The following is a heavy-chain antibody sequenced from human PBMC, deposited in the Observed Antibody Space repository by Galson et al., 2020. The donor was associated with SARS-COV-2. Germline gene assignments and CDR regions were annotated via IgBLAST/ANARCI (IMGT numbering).Heavy chain of an antibody. CDR2: IYYSGST. CDR3: ARATMVRGIVTSTPVDD. Sequence: SETLSLTCTVSGGSISSGDYYWSWIRQHPGKGLEWIGYIYYSGSTYYNPSLKSRVTISIDTSKNQFSLNLNSVTAADTAVYYCARATMVRGIVTSTPVDDWGQGTLVTVSS. J-gene: IGHJ4*02. V-gene: IGHV4-31*03. CDR1: GGSISSGDYY. D-gene: IGHD3-10*01.